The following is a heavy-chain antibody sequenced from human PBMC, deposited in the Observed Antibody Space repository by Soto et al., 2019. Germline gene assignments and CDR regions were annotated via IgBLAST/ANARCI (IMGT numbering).Heavy chain of an antibody. Sequence: SETLSLTCAVSGYSISSSNWWGWIRQPPGKGLEWIGYIYYSGNTNYNPSLKSRVTMSVDTSKNQFSLKLSSVTAADTAVYYCARDYFGSARFDSWGQGTLVTVSS. CDR3: ARDYFGSARFDS. D-gene: IGHD3-10*01. CDR1: GYSISSSNW. V-gene: IGHV4-28*03. CDR2: IYYSGNT. J-gene: IGHJ5*01.